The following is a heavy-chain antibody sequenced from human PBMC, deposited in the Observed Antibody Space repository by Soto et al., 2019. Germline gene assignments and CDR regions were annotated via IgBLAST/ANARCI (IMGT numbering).Heavy chain of an antibody. Sequence: PSETLSLTCTVSDVSISNFFWKWFRQPPGKGLEWIGCLSSSGTTNYNPSLESRVTISVDTSKNQFSLNLSFVTAADTAVYYCATMGTPATGLYYFDYWGQGTLVTVSS. V-gene: IGHV4-59*08. J-gene: IGHJ4*02. CDR2: LSSSGTT. CDR3: ATMGTPATGLYYFDY. D-gene: IGHD2-15*01. CDR1: DVSISNFF.